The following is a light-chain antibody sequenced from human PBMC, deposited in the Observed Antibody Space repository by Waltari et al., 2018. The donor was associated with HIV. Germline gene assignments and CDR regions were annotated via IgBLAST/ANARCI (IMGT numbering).Light chain of an antibody. Sequence: SALTQPRSVSGSPGQSVSISCTGATSSLRGTNFVSCYQQHAGRTPRVVILDVDKRPSDVPGRFSASKSGDTASLTISGLQPDDEALYFCSAFVASSSWVFGGGT. CDR1: TSSLRGTNF. J-gene: IGLJ3*02. V-gene: IGLV2-11*01. CDR3: SAFVASSSWV. CDR2: DVD.